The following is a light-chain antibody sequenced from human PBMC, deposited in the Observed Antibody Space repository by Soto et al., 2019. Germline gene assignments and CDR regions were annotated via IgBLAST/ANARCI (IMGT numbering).Light chain of an antibody. J-gene: IGLJ1*01. CDR2: EVT. Sequence: QSVLTQPPSASGSPGQSVTISCTGTSSDVGGYNFVSWYQQYPGEAPKLIIYEVTKRPSGVPDRFSGSKSGNTASLTVSGLQTDDEADYYCSSYGGSNNFVFGTGTKVTVL. V-gene: IGLV2-8*01. CDR1: SSDVGGYNF. CDR3: SSYGGSNNFV.